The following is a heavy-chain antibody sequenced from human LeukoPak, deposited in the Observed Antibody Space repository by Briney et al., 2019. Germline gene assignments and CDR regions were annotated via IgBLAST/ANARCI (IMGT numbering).Heavy chain of an antibody. CDR2: ISAYNGNA. D-gene: IGHD1-26*01. V-gene: IGHV1-18*01. J-gene: IGHJ6*02. CDR3: ASAVESGSYYYYYGMDV. Sequence: GASVKVSCKASGYTFTSYGISWVRQAPGQGLEWMGWISAYNGNANYAQKLQGRVTMTTDTSTSTAYMELRSLRSDDTAVYYCASAVESGSYYYYYGMDVWGQGTTVTVSS. CDR1: GYTFTSYG.